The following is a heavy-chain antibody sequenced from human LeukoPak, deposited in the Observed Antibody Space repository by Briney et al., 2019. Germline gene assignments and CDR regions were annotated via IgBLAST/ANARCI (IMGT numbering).Heavy chain of an antibody. V-gene: IGHV4-34*01. CDR3: AGGARKIFGVVISRDYFDY. D-gene: IGHD3-3*01. Sequence: SETLSLTCAVYGGSFSGYYWSWIRQPPGKGLEWIGEINHSGSTNYNPSLKSRVTISVDTSKNQFSLKLSSVAAADTAVYYCAGGARKIFGVVISRDYFDYWGQGTLVTVSS. CDR1: GGSFSGYY. J-gene: IGHJ4*02. CDR2: INHSGST.